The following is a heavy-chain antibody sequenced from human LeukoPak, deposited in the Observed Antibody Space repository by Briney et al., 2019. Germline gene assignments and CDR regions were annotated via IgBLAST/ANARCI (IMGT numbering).Heavy chain of an antibody. V-gene: IGHV4-38-2*02. J-gene: IGHJ4*02. CDR3: ARVISVDIVQGDY. Sequence: PSETLSLTCTVSGYSISSGYYWGWIRQPPGKGLEWIGSIYHSGSTYYNPSLKSRVTISVDTSKNQFSLKLSSVTAADTAVYYCARVISVDIVQGDYWGQGTLVTVSS. D-gene: IGHD2-2*03. CDR1: GYSISSGYY. CDR2: IYHSGST.